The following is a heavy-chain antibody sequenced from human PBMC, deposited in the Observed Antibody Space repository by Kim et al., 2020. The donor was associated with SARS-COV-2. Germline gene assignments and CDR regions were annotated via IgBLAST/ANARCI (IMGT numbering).Heavy chain of an antibody. CDR2: IYYSGST. CDR1: GGSISSGGYY. CDR3: ARQRTSPGQRGYSYGYEYYFDY. V-gene: IGHV4-31*03. Sequence: SETLSLTCTVSGGSISSGGYYWSWIRQHPGKGLEWIGYIYYSGSTYYNPSLKSRVTISVDTSKNQFSLKLGSVTAADTAVYYCARQRTSPGQRGYSYGYEYYFDYWGQGTLVTVSS. D-gene: IGHD5-18*01. J-gene: IGHJ4*02.